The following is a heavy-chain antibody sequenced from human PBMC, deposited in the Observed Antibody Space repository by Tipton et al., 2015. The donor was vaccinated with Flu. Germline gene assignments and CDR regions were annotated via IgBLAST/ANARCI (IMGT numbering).Heavy chain of an antibody. D-gene: IGHD1-26*01. Sequence: SGAEVKKPGSSVKVSCKASGGTFSSYAISWVRQAPGQGLEWMGGIIPIFGTANYAQKFQGRVTITADKSTSTAYMELSSLRSEDTAVYYCARTVGATTPYGVIYYYYMDVWGKGTTVTVSS. CDR1: GGTFSSYA. J-gene: IGHJ6*03. V-gene: IGHV1-69*06. CDR3: ARTVGATTPYGVIYYYYMDV. CDR2: IIPIFGTA.